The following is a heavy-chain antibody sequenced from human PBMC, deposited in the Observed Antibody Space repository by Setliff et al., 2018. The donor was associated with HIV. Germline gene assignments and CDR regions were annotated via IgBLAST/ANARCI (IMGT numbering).Heavy chain of an antibody. CDR3: ARGTWMQARWWFDS. CDR2: VIPILGTT. CDR1: GGTFNNYA. Sequence: EASVKVSCKASGGTFNNYAISWVRQAPGQGLEWMGGVIPILGTTNYAQKIQGRVKFSADESTGTAYMDLTRLRVDDTAIYYCARGTWMQARWWFDSWGQGTQVTVSS. J-gene: IGHJ5*01. D-gene: IGHD5-18*01. V-gene: IGHV1-69*13.